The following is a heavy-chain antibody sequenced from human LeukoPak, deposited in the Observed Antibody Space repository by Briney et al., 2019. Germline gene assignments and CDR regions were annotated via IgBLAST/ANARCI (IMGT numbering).Heavy chain of an antibody. D-gene: IGHD3-10*01. CDR1: GYTFTSYG. J-gene: IGHJ4*02. CDR3: ARDIMDRGQPVRPDF. CDR2: ISAYNGET. V-gene: IGHV1-18*04. Sequence: ASVKVSCKASGYTFTSYGITWVRQAPGQGLEWMGWISAYNGETEYALKFQGRVTMTTDTSTSTAYMELRSLTSDDTGVYYCARDIMDRGQPVRPDFWGQGTLVTVSS.